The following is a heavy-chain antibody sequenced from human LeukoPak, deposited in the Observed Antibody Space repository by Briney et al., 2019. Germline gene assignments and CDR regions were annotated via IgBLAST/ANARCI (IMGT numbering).Heavy chain of an antibody. J-gene: IGHJ5*02. CDR3: ARELDGNGGWFDP. V-gene: IGHV4-59*01. CDR2: VYYSGST. D-gene: IGHD5-24*01. CDR1: GGSISSYY. Sequence: SETLSLTCTVSGGSISSYYWSWIRQPLGKGLEWIGEVYYSGSTHYNPFLKSRVTISIDTSKNEFSLRLTSVTAADTAVYYCARELDGNGGWFDPWGQGTLVTVSS.